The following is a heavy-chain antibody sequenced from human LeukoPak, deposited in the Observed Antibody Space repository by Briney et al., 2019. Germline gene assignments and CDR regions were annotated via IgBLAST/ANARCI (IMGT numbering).Heavy chain of an antibody. CDR3: ARSRVRPGSYYRSWFDP. J-gene: IGHJ5*02. V-gene: IGHV5-51*01. CDR1: GYSFTSYW. CDR2: IYPGDSDT. Sequence: GGPLKISWKGSGYSFTSYWIGWVPQLPGKGLEWMGIIYPGDSDTSLRPPFQGQVPLPAENSISPAFLQWSSPEASDPAIFYCARSRVRPGSYYRSWFDPWGQGTLVTVSS. D-gene: IGHD1-26*01.